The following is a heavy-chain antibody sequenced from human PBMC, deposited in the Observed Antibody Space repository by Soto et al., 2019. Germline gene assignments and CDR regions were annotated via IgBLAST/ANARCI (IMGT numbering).Heavy chain of an antibody. D-gene: IGHD5-12*01. Sequence: QVQLVQSGAEVKKPGSSVKVSCKASGGTFSSYAISWVRQAPGQGLEWMRGIIPIFGTANYAQKFQGRVTIIADESTSTAYMELRSLRSEDTAVYYCARDLGGIVATIGRKWFDPWGQGPLVTVSS. V-gene: IGHV1-69*01. CDR2: IIPIFGTA. CDR1: GGTFSSYA. J-gene: IGHJ5*02. CDR3: ARDLGGIVATIGRKWFDP.